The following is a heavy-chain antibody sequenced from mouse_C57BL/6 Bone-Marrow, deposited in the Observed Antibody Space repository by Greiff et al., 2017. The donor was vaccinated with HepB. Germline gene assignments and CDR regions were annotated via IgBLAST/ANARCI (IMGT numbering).Heavy chain of an antibody. Sequence: VQLQQSVSELVRPGASVKLSCTASGFNIKNTYMHWVKQRPEQGLEWIGRIDPANGNTKYAPKFQGKATLTADTSSNTADLQLSSLTSEDTAIYYCARDIYGSSHWYFDVWGTGTTVTVSS. CDR1: GFNIKNTY. CDR3: ARDIYGSSHWYFDV. D-gene: IGHD1-1*01. CDR2: IDPANGNT. J-gene: IGHJ1*03. V-gene: IGHV14-3*01.